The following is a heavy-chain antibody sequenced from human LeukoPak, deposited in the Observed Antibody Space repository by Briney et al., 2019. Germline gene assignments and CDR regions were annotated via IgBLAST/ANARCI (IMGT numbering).Heavy chain of an antibody. CDR3: SRVQGDDSSEADY. Sequence: ASVKVSCKASGYTFSSYGISWVRQAPGQGLEWMGWISAYNGNTNYAQKLQGRVTMTTDTSPSTAYIELRSLRSDDPAVYYWSRVQGDDSSEADYWGQGTLVTVSS. CDR2: ISAYNGNT. D-gene: IGHD3-22*01. CDR1: GYTFSSYG. V-gene: IGHV1-18*01. J-gene: IGHJ4*02.